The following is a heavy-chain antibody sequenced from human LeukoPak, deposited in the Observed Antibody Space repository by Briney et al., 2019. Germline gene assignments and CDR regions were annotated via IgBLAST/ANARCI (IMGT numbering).Heavy chain of an antibody. V-gene: IGHV4-59*08. CDR2: IYYSGST. CDR3: VRHFAPFRLGPHFDY. D-gene: IGHD1-26*01. CDR1: GGSITNYY. J-gene: IGHJ4*02. Sequence: SETLSLTCSVSGGSITNYYWSWIRQPPGRGLEWIGYIYYSGSTHYNPSLKSRVTISVDTSRNQFSLNLTSMTAADTAVYYCVRHFAPFRLGPHFDYWGQGSLVTVS.